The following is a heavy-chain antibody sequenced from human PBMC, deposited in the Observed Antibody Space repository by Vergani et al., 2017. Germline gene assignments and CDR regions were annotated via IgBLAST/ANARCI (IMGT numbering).Heavy chain of an antibody. V-gene: IGHV4-59*01. D-gene: IGHD6-19*01. J-gene: IGHJ4*02. Sequence: QVQLQESGPGLVKPSETLSLTCTVSGGSISSYYWSWIRQPPGKGLEWIGYIYYSGSTNYNHSLKSRVTISVDTSKNQFSLELSSVTAADTAVYYCARYVYSSGWYFDYWGQGTLVTVSS. CDR3: ARYVYSSGWYFDY. CDR2: IYYSGST. CDR1: GGSISSYY.